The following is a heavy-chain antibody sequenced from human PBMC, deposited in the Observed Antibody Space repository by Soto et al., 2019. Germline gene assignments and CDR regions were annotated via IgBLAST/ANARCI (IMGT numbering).Heavy chain of an antibody. CDR3: AKDRQPDGIWTFDY. V-gene: IGHV3-23*01. CDR2: IIQNGET. J-gene: IGHJ4*02. Sequence: PWGSLRLSCAASGFTLSTYTMNWVRQSPGKGLEWVSGIIQNGETYYTGSVKGRFTISRDNSKNMVYLQMDSLRADDTALYYCAKDRQPDGIWTFDYWGQGTLVTVSS. D-gene: IGHD3-9*01. CDR1: GFTLSTYT.